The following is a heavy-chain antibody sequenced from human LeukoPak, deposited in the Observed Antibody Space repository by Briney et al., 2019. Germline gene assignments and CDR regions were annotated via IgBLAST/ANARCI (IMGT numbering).Heavy chain of an antibody. J-gene: IGHJ4*02. D-gene: IGHD5-18*01. CDR1: GGSFSGYY. V-gene: IGHV4-34*01. CDR3: ARGGYSYDDY. CDR2: INHSGST. Sequence: PSETLSLTCAVYGGSFSGYYWSWIRQPPGKGLEWIGEINHSGSTNYNPSLKSRVTISVDTSKNQFSLKLSSVTAADTAVYYCARGGYSYDDYWGQGTLVTVS.